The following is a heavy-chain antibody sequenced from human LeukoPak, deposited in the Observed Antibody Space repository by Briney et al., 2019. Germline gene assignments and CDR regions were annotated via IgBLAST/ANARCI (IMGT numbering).Heavy chain of an antibody. CDR1: GFTFSSYG. CDR2: ISGSGGST. V-gene: IGHV3-23*01. J-gene: IGHJ6*03. Sequence: GGTLRLSCAASGFTFSSYGMSWVRQAPGKGLEWVSAISGSGGSTYYADSVKGRFTISRDNSKNTLYLQMNSLRAEDTAVYYCAKWVGIAVAGYYYYYMDVWGKGTTVTISS. D-gene: IGHD6-19*01. CDR3: AKWVGIAVAGYYYYYMDV.